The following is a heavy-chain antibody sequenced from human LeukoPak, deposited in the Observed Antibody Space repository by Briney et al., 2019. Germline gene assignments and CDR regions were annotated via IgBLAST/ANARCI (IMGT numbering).Heavy chain of an antibody. CDR2: ISSSNI. CDR1: GFTLSDYS. J-gene: IGHJ4*02. Sequence: PGGSLRLSCAVSGFTLSDYSMNWVRQAPGKGLEWLSHISSSNIYYAESVKGRFTISRDNAKNSLYLQMNSLRAEDTALYYCAKEASGSYGYRRWGYFDYWGQGTLVTVSS. V-gene: IGHV3-48*01. CDR3: AKEASGSYGYRRWGYFDY. D-gene: IGHD3-10*01.